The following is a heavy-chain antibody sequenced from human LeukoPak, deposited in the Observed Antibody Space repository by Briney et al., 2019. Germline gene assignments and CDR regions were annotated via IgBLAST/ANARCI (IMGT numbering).Heavy chain of an antibody. J-gene: IGHJ4*02. V-gene: IGHV3-23*01. D-gene: IGHD3-10*01. CDR3: AKDPFYYGTGGPT. CDR1: GFTVSDYA. CDR2: IGHTLGST. Sequence: GGSLRLSCAPSGFTVSDYAMSWVRRAPGKGLEWVSSIGHTLGSTYSTESVKGRFIISRDSSKNTVFMRMSSLRADDTAVYYCAKDPFYYGTGGPTWGQGTLVTVSS.